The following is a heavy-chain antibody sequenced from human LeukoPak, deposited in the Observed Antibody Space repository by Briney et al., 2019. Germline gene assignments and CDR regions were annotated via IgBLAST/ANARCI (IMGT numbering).Heavy chain of an antibody. CDR3: AKDVGRLERNPDY. Sequence: GGSLRLSCAASGFTFDDYTMHWVRQAPGKGLEWVSGVSWNSGSVGYADSVKGRFTISRDNAKNSLYLQMNSLRAEDTALYHCAKDVGRLERNPDYWGQGTLVTVSS. D-gene: IGHD1-1*01. J-gene: IGHJ4*02. CDR1: GFTFDDYT. V-gene: IGHV3-9*01. CDR2: VSWNSGSV.